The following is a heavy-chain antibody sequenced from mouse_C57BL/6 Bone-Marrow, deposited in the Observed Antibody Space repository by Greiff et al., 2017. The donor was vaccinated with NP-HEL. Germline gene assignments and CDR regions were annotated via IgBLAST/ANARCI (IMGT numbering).Heavy chain of an antibody. CDR1: GYTFTDYY. CDR2: INTNNGGT. Sequence: VQLQQSGPELVKPGASVKISCKASGYTFTDYYMNWVKQSHGKSLEWIGDINTNNGGTSYNQKFKGKATLTVDKSSSTAYMELRSLTSEDSAVYYCARDYGNMYFDYWGQGTTLTVSS. D-gene: IGHD1-1*01. V-gene: IGHV1-26*01. CDR3: ARDYGNMYFDY. J-gene: IGHJ2*01.